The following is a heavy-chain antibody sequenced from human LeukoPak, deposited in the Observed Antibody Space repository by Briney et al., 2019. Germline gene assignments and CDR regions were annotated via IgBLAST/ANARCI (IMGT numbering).Heavy chain of an antibody. V-gene: IGHV3-74*01. D-gene: IGHD1-26*01. Sequence: PGGTLRLSCAASGFTFSSYGMSWVRQAPGKGLVWVSRINTDGSSTNYADSVKGRFTVSRDNAKSTLYLQMNSLRVEDTAVYYCARVIGWDEPFDLWGQGTMVTVSS. CDR3: ARVIGWDEPFDL. J-gene: IGHJ3*01. CDR2: INTDGSST. CDR1: GFTFSSYG.